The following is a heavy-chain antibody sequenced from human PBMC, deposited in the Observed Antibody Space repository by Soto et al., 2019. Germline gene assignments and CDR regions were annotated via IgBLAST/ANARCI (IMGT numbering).Heavy chain of an antibody. J-gene: IGHJ6*02. CDR1: GGSISGSSYY. CDR2: IYYSGST. Sequence: SETLSLTCTVSGGSISGSSYYWGWIRQPPGKGLEWIGSIYYSGSTYYNPSLKSRVTISVDTSKNQFSLKLSSVTAADTAVYYCARGASHYYYGMDVWGQGTTVTVSS. CDR3: ARGASHYYYGMDV. V-gene: IGHV4-39*01.